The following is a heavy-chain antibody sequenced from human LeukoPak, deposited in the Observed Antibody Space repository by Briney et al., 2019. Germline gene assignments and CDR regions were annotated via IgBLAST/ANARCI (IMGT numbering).Heavy chain of an antibody. J-gene: IGHJ6*02. CDR1: GFTFSSYA. D-gene: IGHD2-2*01. CDR3: ARDQVKYCSSTSCYPSAMDV. CDR2: ISYDGSNK. Sequence: GGSLRLSCAASGFTFSSYAMHWVRQAPGKGLEWVAVISYDGSNKYYADSVKGRFTISRDNSKNTLYLQMNSLRAEDTAVYYCARDQVKYCSSTSCYPSAMDVWGQGTTVTVSS. V-gene: IGHV3-30-3*01.